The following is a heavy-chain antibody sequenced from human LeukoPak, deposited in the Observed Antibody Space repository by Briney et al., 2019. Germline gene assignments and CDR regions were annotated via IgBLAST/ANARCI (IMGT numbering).Heavy chain of an antibody. D-gene: IGHD3-3*01. CDR3: ATDLEVLDYFDS. J-gene: IGHJ4*02. V-gene: IGHV1-24*01. Sequence: ASVKVSCKVSGYTLTELSIYWVRQAPGKGLEWMGSFDPEDGETIYAQKFQGRVTMTEDTSTDTAYMELSSLRSEDTAVYYCATDLEVLDYFDSWGQGTLVTVSS. CDR1: GYTLTELS. CDR2: FDPEDGET.